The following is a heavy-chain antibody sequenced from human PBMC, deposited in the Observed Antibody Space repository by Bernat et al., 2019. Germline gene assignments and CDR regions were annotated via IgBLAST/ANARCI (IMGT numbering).Heavy chain of an antibody. CDR2: INPNSAGT. D-gene: IGHD3-22*01. CDR1: GYTFSGYY. CDR3: ARERGYYYDSSGYYLEQSLGDY. Sequence: QVQLVQSGAEVKKPGASVKVSCKASGYTFSGYYIYWVRQAPGQGLEWMGRINPNSAGTNYAQNFQGWVTMTRDTSSSTAYMELSRLTSDDTAVYYCARERGYYYDSSGYYLEQSLGDYWGQGTLVTVSS. V-gene: IGHV1-2*04. J-gene: IGHJ4*02.